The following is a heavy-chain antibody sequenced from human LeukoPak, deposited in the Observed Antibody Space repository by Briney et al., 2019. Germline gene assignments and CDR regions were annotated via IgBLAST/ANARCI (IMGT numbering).Heavy chain of an antibody. V-gene: IGHV1-2*02. D-gene: IGHD1-1*01. J-gene: IGHJ4*02. Sequence: ASVKVSCKASGYTFTGYYIHWVRQAPGQGLEWMGLINPNSGDANYAQKFQGRVTMTRDTSISTAYMELTRLRSGDTAVYYCAILVNWSPLPFDYWGQGTLVTVSP. CDR2: INPNSGDA. CDR3: AILVNWSPLPFDY. CDR1: GYTFTGYY.